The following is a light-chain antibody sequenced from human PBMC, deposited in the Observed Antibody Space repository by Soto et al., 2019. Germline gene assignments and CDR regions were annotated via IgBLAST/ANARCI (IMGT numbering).Light chain of an antibody. J-gene: IGLJ2*01. CDR2: EVY. V-gene: IGLV2-8*01. CDR3: SSYAGSDNFRI. CDR1: SSDVGGYNY. Sequence: QSVLTQFPSASGSPGQSVTISCTGTSSDVGGYNYVSWYQQHPGKAPKLMIYEVYKRPSGVPDRFSGSKSGNTASLTVSGLQAEDEADYYCSSYAGSDNFRIFGGGTKLTVL.